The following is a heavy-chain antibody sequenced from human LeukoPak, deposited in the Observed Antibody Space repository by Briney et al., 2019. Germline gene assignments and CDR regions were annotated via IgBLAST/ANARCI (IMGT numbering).Heavy chain of an antibody. D-gene: IGHD2-15*01. CDR3: AKVGLEVVVAATLGAFDI. V-gene: IGHV3-23*01. CDR2: ISGSGGST. Sequence: GGSLRLSCAASGFTFSSYARSWVRQAPGKGLGWVSAISGSGGSTYYADSVKGRFTISRDNSKNTLYLQMNSLRAEDTAVYYCAKVGLEVVVAATLGAFDIWGQGRMVTVSS. J-gene: IGHJ3*02. CDR1: GFTFSSYA.